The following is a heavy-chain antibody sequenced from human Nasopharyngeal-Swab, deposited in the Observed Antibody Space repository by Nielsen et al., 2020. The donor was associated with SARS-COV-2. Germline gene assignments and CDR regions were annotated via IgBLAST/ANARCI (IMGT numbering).Heavy chain of an antibody. CDR1: GFTFSSYA. CDR3: ARDEGCFDY. D-gene: IGHD2-15*01. CDR2: ISYDGSNK. Sequence: GESLKISCAASGFTFSSYAMHWVRQAPGKGLEWVAVISYDGSNKYYADSVKGRFTISRDNSKNTLYLQMNSLGAEDTAVYYCARDEGCFDYWGQGTLVTVSS. V-gene: IGHV3-30-3*01. J-gene: IGHJ4*02.